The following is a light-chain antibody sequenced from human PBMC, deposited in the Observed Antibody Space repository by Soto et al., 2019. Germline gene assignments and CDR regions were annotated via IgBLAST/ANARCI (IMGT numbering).Light chain of an antibody. V-gene: IGKV3-20*01. Sequence: EIVLTQSPGTLSLSPGERATLSCRASQSVSSSYLAWYQQKPGQAPRLLIYGASIMATGIPDRFSGSGSGTDFTLTISRLEPEDFAVYYCQQYGSSRFTFGPGTKVDIK. CDR2: GAS. J-gene: IGKJ3*01. CDR3: QQYGSSRFT. CDR1: QSVSSSY.